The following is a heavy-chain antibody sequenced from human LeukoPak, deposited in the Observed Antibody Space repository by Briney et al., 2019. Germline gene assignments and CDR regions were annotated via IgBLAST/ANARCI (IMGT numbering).Heavy chain of an antibody. V-gene: IGHV1-2*02. D-gene: IGHD4-11*01. Sequence: ASVKVSCKASGYTFTGYYVHWVRQAPGQGLEWMGWINSNSGGTNYAQKFQGRVTMTRDTSISTAYMELSGLRSDDTAVYYCARPDYSNYVDYWGQGTLVTVSS. CDR2: INSNSGGT. J-gene: IGHJ4*02. CDR1: GYTFTGYY. CDR3: ARPDYSNYVDY.